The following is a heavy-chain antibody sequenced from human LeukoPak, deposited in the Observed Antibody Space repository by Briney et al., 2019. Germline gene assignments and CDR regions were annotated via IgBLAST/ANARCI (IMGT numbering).Heavy chain of an antibody. J-gene: IGHJ1*01. CDR3: AKTTLTYYYDSSGYSNAEYFQH. D-gene: IGHD3-22*01. V-gene: IGHV3-23*01. CDR1: GFTVSSNY. Sequence: GGSLRLSCTASGFTVSSNYMSWVRQAPGKGLEWVSAISGSGGSTYYADSVKGRFTISRDNSKNTLYLQMNSLRAEDTAVYYCAKTTLTYYYDSSGYSNAEYFQHWGQGTLVTVSS. CDR2: ISGSGGST.